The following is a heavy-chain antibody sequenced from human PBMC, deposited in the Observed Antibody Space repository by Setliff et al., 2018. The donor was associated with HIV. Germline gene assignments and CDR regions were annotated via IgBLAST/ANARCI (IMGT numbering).Heavy chain of an antibody. Sequence: GASVKVSCKASGYTFTNYGISWVRQAPGQGLEWMGWISAYNGDTNYVQTVQGRVTMTADTSTRTAYTELRSLRSDDTAAYYCARRPIFYQLLLDAFDIWGQGTMVT. CDR3: ARRPIFYQLLLDAFDI. D-gene: IGHD2-2*01. V-gene: IGHV1-18*01. J-gene: IGHJ3*02. CDR2: ISAYNGDT. CDR1: GYTFTNYG.